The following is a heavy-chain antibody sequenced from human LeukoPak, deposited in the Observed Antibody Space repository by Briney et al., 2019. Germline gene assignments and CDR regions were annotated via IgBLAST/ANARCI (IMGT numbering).Heavy chain of an antibody. CDR1: AGSITSYY. D-gene: IGHD3-22*01. J-gene: IGHJ4*02. CDR2: IHTSGST. CDR3: AMAKSYYYDSSGKPAYYFDY. V-gene: IGHV4-4*07. Sequence: PSETLSPTCTVSAGSITSYYRSWIRQPAGKGLEWVGRIHTSGSTNYNTSFKSRVTRSGDTYKRQFSLKLSSVTAADTAVYYCAMAKSYYYDSSGKPAYYFDYWGQGTLVTVSS.